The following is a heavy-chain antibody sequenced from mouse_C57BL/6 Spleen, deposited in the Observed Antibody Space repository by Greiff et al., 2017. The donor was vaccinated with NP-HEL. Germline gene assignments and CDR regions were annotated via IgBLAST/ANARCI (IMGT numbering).Heavy chain of an antibody. CDR2: IDPSDSYT. CDR1: GYTFTSYW. CDR3: ARSDYGSSYLPWFAY. J-gene: IGHJ3*01. Sequence: VQLQQSGAELVKPGASVKLSCKASGYTFTSYWMQWVKQRPGQGLEWIGEIDPSDSYTNYNQKFKGKATLTVDTSSSTAYMQLSSLTSEDSAVYYLARSDYGSSYLPWFAYWGQGTLVTVSA. V-gene: IGHV1-50*01. D-gene: IGHD1-1*01.